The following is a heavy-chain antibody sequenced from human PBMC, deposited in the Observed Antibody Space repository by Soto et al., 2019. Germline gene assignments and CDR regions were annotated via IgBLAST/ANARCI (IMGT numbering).Heavy chain of an antibody. CDR3: AYGRAKTQRAAAASAADY. CDR1: GYTFTSYT. D-gene: IGHD6-13*01. CDR2: IIPILGIA. V-gene: IGHV1-69*02. Sequence: GASVKVSCKASGYTFTSYTISWVRQAPGQGLEWMGRIIPILGIANYAQKFQGRVTITADKSTSTAYMELSSLRSEDTAVYYCAYGRAKTQRAAAASAADYWGQGTLVTVSS. J-gene: IGHJ4*02.